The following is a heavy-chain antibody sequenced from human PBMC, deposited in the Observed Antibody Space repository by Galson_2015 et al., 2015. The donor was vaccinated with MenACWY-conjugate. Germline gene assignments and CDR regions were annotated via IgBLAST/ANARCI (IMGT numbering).Heavy chain of an antibody. V-gene: IGHV1-2*04. D-gene: IGHD5/OR15-5a*01. CDR2: INPNSGAT. J-gene: IGHJ3*01. CDR1: GYTFTGHY. Sequence: SVKVSCKASGYTFTGHYMHWVRQAPGQGLEWMGWINPNSGATKCAQKFQGWVTMTRDTSVSTAYMELSRVSSDDTAVYYCAREGCSVHDLADFDVWGQGTMVTVSS. CDR3: AREGCSVHDLADFDV.